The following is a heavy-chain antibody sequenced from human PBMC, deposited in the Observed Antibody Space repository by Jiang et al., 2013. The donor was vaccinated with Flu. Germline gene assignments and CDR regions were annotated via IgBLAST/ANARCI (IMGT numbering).Heavy chain of an antibody. J-gene: IGHJ4*02. D-gene: IGHD6-13*01. V-gene: IGHV1-69*02. CDR2: TIPILGIA. Sequence: GAEVKKPGSSVKVSCKASGGTFSSYTISWVRQAPGQGLEWMGRTIPILGIANYAQKFQGRVTITADKSTSTAYMELSSLRSEDTAVYYCAVEKGIAAAGSLWGQGTLVTVSS. CDR1: GGTFSSYT. CDR3: AVEKGIAAAGSL.